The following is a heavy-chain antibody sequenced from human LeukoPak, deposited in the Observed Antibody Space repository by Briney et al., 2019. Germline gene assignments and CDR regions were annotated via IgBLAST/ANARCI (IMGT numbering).Heavy chain of an antibody. Sequence: GGSLRLSCAASGFTFSSYGMHWVRQAPGKGLEWVAVISYDGSNKYYADSVKGRFTISRDNSKNTLYLQMNSLRAEDTAVYYCAKDGGYSYGSETPMPDYWGQGILVTVSS. CDR1: GFTFSSYG. CDR2: ISYDGSNK. J-gene: IGHJ4*02. D-gene: IGHD5-18*01. CDR3: AKDGGYSYGSETPMPDY. V-gene: IGHV3-30*18.